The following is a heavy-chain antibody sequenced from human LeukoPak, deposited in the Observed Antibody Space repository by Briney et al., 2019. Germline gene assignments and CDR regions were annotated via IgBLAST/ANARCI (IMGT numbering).Heavy chain of an antibody. CDR1: GFTFDTYA. D-gene: IGHD3-10*01. V-gene: IGHV3-23*01. J-gene: IGHJ4*02. Sequence: PGESLRLSCAASGFTFDTYAMSWVRQAPGKGLEWVSDINWNGDSTTYADSVKGRFTISRDNSKNRLYLQMNSLRAEDTAVYYCAKRPRGNYLDPFDYWGQGTLVTVSS. CDR2: INWNGDST. CDR3: AKRPRGNYLDPFDY.